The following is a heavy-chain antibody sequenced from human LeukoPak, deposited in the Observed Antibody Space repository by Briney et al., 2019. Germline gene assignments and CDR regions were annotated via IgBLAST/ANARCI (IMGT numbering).Heavy chain of an antibody. CDR1: GGSISSSSYY. J-gene: IGHJ3*02. Sequence: PSETLSLTCTVSGGSISSSSYYWGWIRQPPGKGLEWIGSIYYSGSTYYNPSLKSRVTISVDTSKNQFSLKLSSVTAADTAVYYCARAITMVRGVIISDAFDIWGQGTMVTVSS. D-gene: IGHD3-10*01. V-gene: IGHV4-39*07. CDR2: IYYSGST. CDR3: ARAITMVRGVIISDAFDI.